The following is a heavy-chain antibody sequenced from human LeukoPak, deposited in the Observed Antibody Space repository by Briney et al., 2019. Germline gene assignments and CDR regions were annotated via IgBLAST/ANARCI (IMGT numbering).Heavy chain of an antibody. Sequence: ASVKVSCKASGYTFASYGISWVRQAPGQGLEWMGWISAYNGNTNYAQKLQGRVTMTTDTSTSTAYMELRSLRSDDTAVYYCARDIPGEGSLDAFDIWGQGTMVTVSS. CDR1: GYTFASYG. CDR2: ISAYNGNT. CDR3: ARDIPGEGSLDAFDI. J-gene: IGHJ3*02. D-gene: IGHD3-16*01. V-gene: IGHV1-18*01.